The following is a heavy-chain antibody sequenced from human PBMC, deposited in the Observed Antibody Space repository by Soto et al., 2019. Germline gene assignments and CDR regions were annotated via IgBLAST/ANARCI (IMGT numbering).Heavy chain of an antibody. CDR2: VNPDGSVT. D-gene: IGHD3-3*02. J-gene: IGHJ4*02. V-gene: IGHV3-74*01. CDR1: GFTFSSYW. CDR3: AKDSSSIPES. Sequence: EVQLVESGGNLVLPGGSLRLSCAASGFTFSSYWMYWVRQAPGKGLVWVSRVNPDGSVTSYADSVKGRFTVSRDNAKNMLYLQMNNRRVENTAIYYCAKDSSSIPESWGQGTLVTVSS.